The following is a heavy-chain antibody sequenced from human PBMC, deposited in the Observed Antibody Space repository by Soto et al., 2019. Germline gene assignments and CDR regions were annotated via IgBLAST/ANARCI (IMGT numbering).Heavy chain of an antibody. V-gene: IGHV1-18*01. CDR1: GYTFTSYG. J-gene: IGHJ4*02. Sequence: ASVQVSCKASGYTFTSYGISWVRQAPGQGLEWMGWISAYNGNTNYAQKLQGRVTMTTDTSTSTAYMELRSLRSDDTAVYYCARGGECSGGSCYPNSFDYWGQGTLVTVSS. CDR3: ARGGECSGGSCYPNSFDY. CDR2: ISAYNGNT. D-gene: IGHD2-15*01.